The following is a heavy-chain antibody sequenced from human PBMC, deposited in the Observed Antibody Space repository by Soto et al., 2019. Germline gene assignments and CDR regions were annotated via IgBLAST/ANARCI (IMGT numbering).Heavy chain of an antibody. J-gene: IGHJ4*02. V-gene: IGHV1-18*01. D-gene: IGHD3-16*01. Sequence: ASVKVSCKASGYSFTTSGITWVRQAPGQGLEWMGWISTYNGNTNYAHKLKDRVTLTTDTSTSTAYMELRSLRSDDTAIYYCARRLYGDYDYWGQGTLVTVSS. CDR1: GYSFTTSG. CDR3: ARRLYGDYDY. CDR2: ISTYNGNT.